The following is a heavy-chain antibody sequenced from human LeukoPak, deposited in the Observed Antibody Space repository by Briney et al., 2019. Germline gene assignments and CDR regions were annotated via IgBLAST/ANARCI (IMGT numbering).Heavy chain of an antibody. V-gene: IGHV3-9*01. D-gene: IGHD6-19*01. Sequence: GGSLRLSCEASGFTFHEYAMHWVRQAPGKGLEWVSGISWNSLNTGYADSVKGRFTVSRDNARTSLFLQMNSLRPEDTASYYCVKEGRAGAFSRRRYHSYGMDVWGQGTTVTVSS. CDR2: ISWNSLNT. J-gene: IGHJ6*02. CDR3: VKEGRAGAFSRRRYHSYGMDV. CDR1: GFTFHEYA.